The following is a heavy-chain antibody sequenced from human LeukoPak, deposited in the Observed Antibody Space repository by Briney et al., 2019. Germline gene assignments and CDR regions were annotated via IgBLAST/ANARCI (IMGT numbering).Heavy chain of an antibody. CDR2: ISYDGSNK. Sequence: PGGSLRLSCAASGFTFSNFAMHWVRQAPGKGLEWVAVISYDGSNKYYADSVKGRFTISRDNSKNTLYLQMNCLRTEDTAVYYCARDIVVVVAATGVDYWGQGTLVTVSS. D-gene: IGHD2-15*01. CDR3: ARDIVVVVAATGVDY. J-gene: IGHJ4*02. CDR1: GFTFSNFA. V-gene: IGHV3-30-3*01.